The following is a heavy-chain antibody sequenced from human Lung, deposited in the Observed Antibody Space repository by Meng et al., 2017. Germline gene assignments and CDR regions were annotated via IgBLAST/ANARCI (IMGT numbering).Heavy chain of an antibody. Sequence: GESLKISCAASGFTFSDYYMSWIRQAPGKGLEWVSYISSSGSTIYYADSVKGRFTISRDNAKNSLYLQMNSLRAEDTAVYYCARMTTVSLNNWFDPWGQGTLVTV. CDR1: GFTFSDYY. J-gene: IGHJ5*02. CDR3: ARMTTVSLNNWFDP. CDR2: ISSSGSTI. V-gene: IGHV3-11*01. D-gene: IGHD4-17*01.